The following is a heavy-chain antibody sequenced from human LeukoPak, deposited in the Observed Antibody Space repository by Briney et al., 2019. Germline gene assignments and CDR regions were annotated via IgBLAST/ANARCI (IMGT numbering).Heavy chain of an antibody. CDR2: INHSGST. Sequence: SETLSLTCAVYGGSFSGYYWSWIRQPPGKGLEWIGEINHSGSTNYNPSLKSRVTISVDTSKNQFSLKLSSVTAADTVVYYCASEIYSGSTGDYWGQGTLVTVSS. CDR1: GGSFSGYY. D-gene: IGHD1-26*01. CDR3: ASEIYSGSTGDY. J-gene: IGHJ4*02. V-gene: IGHV4-34*01.